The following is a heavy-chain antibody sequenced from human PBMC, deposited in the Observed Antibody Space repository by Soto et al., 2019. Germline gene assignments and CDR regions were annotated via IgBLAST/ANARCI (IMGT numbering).Heavy chain of an antibody. CDR2: ISYDGSNK. Sequence: PGGSLRLSCAASGFTFSSYSMHWVRQAPGKGLEWVAVISYDGSNKYYADSVKGRFTISRDNSKNTLYLQMNSLRAEDTAVYYCAKTVAVAGTRYYFDYWGQGTLVTVSS. J-gene: IGHJ4*02. D-gene: IGHD6-19*01. CDR1: GFTFSSYS. CDR3: AKTVAVAGTRYYFDY. V-gene: IGHV3-30*18.